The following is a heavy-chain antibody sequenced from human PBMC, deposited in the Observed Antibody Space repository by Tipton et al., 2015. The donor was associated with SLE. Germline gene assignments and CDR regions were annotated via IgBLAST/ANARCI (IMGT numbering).Heavy chain of an antibody. CDR3: AINFVLEGLPDY. V-gene: IGHV4-34*01. CDR1: DRSFSSYY. J-gene: IGHJ4*02. CDR2: INHGGVT. Sequence: TLSLTCAVYDRSFSSYYWSWIRQPPGKGLEWIGEINHGGVTNYNPSLKSRVTISLDASHNHLSLRLNSLTAADTAVYYCAINFVLEGLPDYWGQGSLVTVSS. D-gene: IGHD3-10*02.